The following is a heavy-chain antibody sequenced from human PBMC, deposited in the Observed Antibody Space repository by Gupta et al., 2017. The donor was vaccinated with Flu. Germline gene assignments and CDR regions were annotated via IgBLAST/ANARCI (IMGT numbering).Heavy chain of an antibody. V-gene: IGHV3-21*01. Sequence: EVQLVESGGGLVKPGGSLRLSCAASGFTFSSYSMNWVRQAPGKGLEWVSSISSSSSYIYYADSVKGRFTISRDNAKNSLYLQMNSLRAEDTAVYYCARGGVVGQPRDVDYWGQGTLVTVSS. J-gene: IGHJ4*02. CDR1: GFTFSSYS. CDR3: ARGGVVGQPRDVDY. D-gene: IGHD3-3*01. CDR2: ISSSSSYI.